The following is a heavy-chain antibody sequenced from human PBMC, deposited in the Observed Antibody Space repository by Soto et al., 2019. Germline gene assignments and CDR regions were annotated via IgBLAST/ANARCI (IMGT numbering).Heavy chain of an antibody. D-gene: IGHD1-1*01. V-gene: IGHV4-4*02. J-gene: IGHJ5*02. CDR2: IYHSGST. Sequence: SETLSLTCAVSSGSISSSNWWSWVRQPPGKGLEWIGEIYHSGSTNYNPSLKSRVTISVDKSKNQFSLKLSSVTAADTAVYYCARYPRTGTTAGGFDPWGQGTLVTVSS. CDR3: ARYPRTGTTAGGFDP. CDR1: SGSISSSNW.